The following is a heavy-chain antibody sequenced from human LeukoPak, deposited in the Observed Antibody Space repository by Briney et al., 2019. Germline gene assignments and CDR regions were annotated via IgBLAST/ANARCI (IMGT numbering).Heavy chain of an antibody. CDR2: IGIDSGNT. CDR3: AKAPGIAVAGTY. V-gene: IGHV3-48*01. J-gene: IGHJ4*02. CDR1: GFTFSDYS. Sequence: GGSLRLSCAASGFTFSDYSMNWVRQAPGKGLEWISYIGIDSGNTNYADSVKGRFTISGDKAKNSLYLQMNSLRAEDTAVYYCAKAPGIAVAGTYWGQGTLVTVSS. D-gene: IGHD6-19*01.